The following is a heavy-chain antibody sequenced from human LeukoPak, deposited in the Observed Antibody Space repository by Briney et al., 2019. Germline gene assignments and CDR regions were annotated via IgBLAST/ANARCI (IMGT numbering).Heavy chain of an antibody. J-gene: IGHJ5*02. D-gene: IGHD6-13*01. CDR2: IIPIFGTA. CDR1: GYTFTSYA. CDR3: ASAPRYSSSWPNNWFDP. V-gene: IGHV1-69*13. Sequence: ASVKVSCKASGYTFTSYAMNWVRQAPGQGLEWMGGIIPIFGTANYAQKFQGRITITAGESTSTAYMELSSLRSEDTAVYFCASAPRYSSSWPNNWFDPWGQGTLVTVSS.